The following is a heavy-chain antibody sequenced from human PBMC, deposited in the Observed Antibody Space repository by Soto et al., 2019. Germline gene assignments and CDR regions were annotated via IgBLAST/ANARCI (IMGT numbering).Heavy chain of an antibody. V-gene: IGHV1-18*01. J-gene: IGHJ2*01. D-gene: IGHD2-15*01. CDR1: GYTFMNYA. Sequence: VQLVQSGAEVTEPGASVKLSCQASGYTFMNYAISWVRQAPGQGLEWMGWISPSTGNTDQAQNFQGRVTMTLDTSTNTSNMELRTLRSDDSAVYYCARCYCSVGSCYTCWHFDLWGRGTLVTVSS. CDR3: ARCYCSVGSCYTCWHFDL. CDR2: ISPSTGNT.